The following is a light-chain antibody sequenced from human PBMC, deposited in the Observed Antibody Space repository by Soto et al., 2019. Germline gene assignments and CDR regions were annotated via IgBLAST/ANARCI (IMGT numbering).Light chain of an antibody. CDR1: GSDIAGYNY. Sequence: QSALAQPASVSGSPGQSITISCTGTGSDIAGYNYVSWFQQHPGKAPKLMMYQVTIRPSGVSNRLSGAKSGNTASLTISGLQAEDEAEYYCSSFTSTTSLYVFGTGTKSPS. J-gene: IGLJ1*01. V-gene: IGLV2-14*01. CDR3: SSFTSTTSLYV. CDR2: QVT.